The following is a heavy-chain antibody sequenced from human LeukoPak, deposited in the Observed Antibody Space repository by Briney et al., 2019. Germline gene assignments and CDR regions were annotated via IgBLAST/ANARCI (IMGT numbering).Heavy chain of an antibody. V-gene: IGHV3-11*01. Sequence: GGSLRLSCAASGFTLSHYYMTWIRQAPGKGLEWLSCISRSGDTKYYADSVKGRFTISRDNAENSLYLQMNSLRAEDTAMYYCARQGSEIDYWGQGTLVTVSS. CDR3: ARQGSEIDY. CDR1: GFTLSHYY. CDR2: ISRSGDTK. J-gene: IGHJ4*02.